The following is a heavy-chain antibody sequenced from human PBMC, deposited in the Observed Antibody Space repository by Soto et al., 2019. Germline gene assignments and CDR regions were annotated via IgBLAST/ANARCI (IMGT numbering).Heavy chain of an antibody. D-gene: IGHD6-25*01. J-gene: IGHJ4*02. CDR2: IYRSGST. CDR3: ARDLGPGYPDY. Sequence: GGSLRLSCTASGFTVSSNCMSWARQAPGKGLEWGSVIYRSGSTYYADSVKGRFTISRDDSKNTLYLQMNSLRAEDTAVYYCARDLGPGYPDYWGQGTLVTVSS. V-gene: IGHV3-66*01. CDR1: GFTVSSNC.